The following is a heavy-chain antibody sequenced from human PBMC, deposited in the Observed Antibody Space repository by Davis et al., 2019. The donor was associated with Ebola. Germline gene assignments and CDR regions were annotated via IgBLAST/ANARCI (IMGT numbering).Heavy chain of an antibody. D-gene: IGHD3-22*01. J-gene: IGHJ3*02. Sequence: ASVKVSCKASGYRFTSYYMHWVRQAPGQGLEWMGIINPITGGTSYAQNFQVRVNMTRDTSTSTAYMELSSLRPEDTAVYYCAREGGRYYDSSGYVFDIWGQGTMVKVSS. V-gene: IGHV1-46*01. CDR2: INPITGGT. CDR1: GYRFTSYY. CDR3: AREGGRYYDSSGYVFDI.